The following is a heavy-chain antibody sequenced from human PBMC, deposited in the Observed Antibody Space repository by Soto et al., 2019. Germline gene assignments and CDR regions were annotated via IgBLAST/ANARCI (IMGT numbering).Heavy chain of an antibody. Sequence: SVKVSCKASGVTFSSYAISWVRQAPGQGLEWMGGIIPIFGTANYAQKFQGRVTITADESTSTAYMELSSLRSEDTAVYYCARGRVEWLDYYYYYYGMDVWGQGTTVTVS. CDR1: GVTFSSYA. D-gene: IGHD3-3*01. CDR2: IIPIFGTA. J-gene: IGHJ6*02. CDR3: ARGRVEWLDYYYYYYGMDV. V-gene: IGHV1-69*13.